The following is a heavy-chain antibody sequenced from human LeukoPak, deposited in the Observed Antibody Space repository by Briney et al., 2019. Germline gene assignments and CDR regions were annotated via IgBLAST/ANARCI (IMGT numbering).Heavy chain of an antibody. V-gene: IGHV3-30*18. CDR2: ISYDGSSE. D-gene: IGHD3-22*01. CDR1: GFTFDDYG. CDR3: AKPLHYYDSSGYPDWYFDL. Sequence: GGSLRLSCAASGFTFDDYGMNWVRQAPGKGLEWVAVISYDGSSEYYADSVKGRFTISRDNSKNTLYLQMSSLRAEDTAVYYCAKPLHYYDSSGYPDWYFDLWGRGTLVTVSS. J-gene: IGHJ2*01.